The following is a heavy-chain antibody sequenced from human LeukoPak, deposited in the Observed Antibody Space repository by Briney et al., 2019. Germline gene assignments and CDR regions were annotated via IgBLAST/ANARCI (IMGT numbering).Heavy chain of an antibody. CDR1: GGSISSYY. CDR2: IYYSGGI. J-gene: IGHJ4*02. Sequence: ETLSLTCTVSGGSISSYYWSWIRQPPGKGLEWIGYIYYSGGINYNPSLKSRVTISVDTSKNQFSLKLSSVTAADTAVYYCARDQLGGYYYDYWGQGTLVTVSS. V-gene: IGHV4-59*01. D-gene: IGHD3-22*01. CDR3: ARDQLGGYYYDY.